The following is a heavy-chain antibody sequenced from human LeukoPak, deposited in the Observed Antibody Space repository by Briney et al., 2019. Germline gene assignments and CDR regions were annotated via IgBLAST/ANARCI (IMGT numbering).Heavy chain of an antibody. J-gene: IGHJ5*02. CDR1: GFTFNDYG. Sequence: GGSLILSCATSGFTFNDYGMSWVRQAPGKGLEWVSGLNWNGSATTYADSVKGRFTISRDNTENSLYLQINSLRAEDTAFYYCARVAVGGNWFDTWGQGTLVTVSS. CDR2: LNWNGSAT. V-gene: IGHV3-20*04. CDR3: ARVAVGGNWFDT. D-gene: IGHD6-19*01.